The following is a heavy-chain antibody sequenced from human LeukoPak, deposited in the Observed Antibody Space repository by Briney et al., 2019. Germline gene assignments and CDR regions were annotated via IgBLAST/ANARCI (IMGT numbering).Heavy chain of an antibody. J-gene: IGHJ3*02. V-gene: IGHV4-34*01. Sequence: SETLSLTCTVSGGSISSYYWSWIRQPPGKGLEWIGEINHSGSTNYNPSLKSRVTISVDTSKNQFSLKLSSVTAADTAVYYCARVTYYYDSSGYPERAFDIWGQGTMVTVSS. CDR1: GGSISSYY. D-gene: IGHD3-22*01. CDR2: INHSGST. CDR3: ARVTYYYDSSGYPERAFDI.